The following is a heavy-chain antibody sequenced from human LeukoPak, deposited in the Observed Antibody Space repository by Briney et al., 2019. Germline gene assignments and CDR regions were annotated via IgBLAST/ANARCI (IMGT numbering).Heavy chain of an antibody. CDR2: IYNGGST. D-gene: IGHD1-26*01. V-gene: IGHV3-53*01. CDR3: ARVLWELLGRGGSYYFDY. J-gene: IGHJ4*02. Sequence: GGSLRLSCAASGFTFSSYEMNWVRQAPGKGLEWVSVIYNGGSTYYADSVKGRFTISRDNSKNTLYLQMNSLRAEDTAVYYCARVLWELLGRGGSYYFDYWGQGTLVTVSS. CDR1: GFTFSSYE.